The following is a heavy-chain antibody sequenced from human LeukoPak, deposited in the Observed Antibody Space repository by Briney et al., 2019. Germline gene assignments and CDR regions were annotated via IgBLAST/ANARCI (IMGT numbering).Heavy chain of an antibody. CDR1: GFTFSSYS. J-gene: IGHJ6*02. D-gene: IGHD2-2*03. CDR2: ISSSSSTI. CDR3: ARDGDLGYCSSASCYPSYYYYGMDV. Sequence: GGSLRLSCAASGFTFSSYSMNWVRQAPGKGLEWVSYISSSSSTIYYADSVKGRFTISRDNAKNSLYLQMNSLRDEDAAVYYCARDGDLGYCSSASCYPSYYYYGMDVWGQGTTVTVSS. V-gene: IGHV3-48*02.